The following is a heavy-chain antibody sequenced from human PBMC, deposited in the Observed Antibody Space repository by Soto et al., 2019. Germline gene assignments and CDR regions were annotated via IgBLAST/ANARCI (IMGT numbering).Heavy chain of an antibody. D-gene: IGHD6-19*01. CDR2: IYPGDSDT. CDR1: GYSFTSYW. CDR3: ARLQYSSGWDPRFPFDY. Sequence: GESLKISCNGSGYSFTSYWIGWVRQMPGKGLEWMGIIYPGDSDTRYSPSFQGQVTISADKSISTAYLRWGSLKASDTAMYYCARLQYSSGWDPRFPFDYWGQGTLVTVSS. V-gene: IGHV5-51*01. J-gene: IGHJ4*02.